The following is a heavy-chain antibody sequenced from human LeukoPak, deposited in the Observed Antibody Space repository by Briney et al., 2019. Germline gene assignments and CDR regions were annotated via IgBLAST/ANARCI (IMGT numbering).Heavy chain of an antibody. CDR3: ANRAWWDYSKFDP. D-gene: IGHD4-11*01. CDR1: EFSVGSNY. J-gene: IGHJ5*02. Sequence: GGSLRLSCAASEFSVGSNYMSWVRQAPGKGLEWVSAISGSGGSTYYADSVKGRFTISRDNSKNTLYLQMNSLRAEDTAVYYCANRAWWDYSKFDPWGQGTLVTVSS. V-gene: IGHV3-23*01. CDR2: ISGSGGST.